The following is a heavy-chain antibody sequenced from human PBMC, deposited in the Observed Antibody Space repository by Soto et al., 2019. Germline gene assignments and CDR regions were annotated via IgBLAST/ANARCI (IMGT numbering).Heavy chain of an antibody. CDR2: ISYDGSNK. V-gene: IGHV3-30*18. CDR3: AKDQALTYYYL. D-gene: IGHD3-10*01. J-gene: IGHJ5*02. CDR1: GFTFSSYG. Sequence: QVQLVESGGGVVQPGRSLRLSCAASGFTFSSYGMHWVRQAPGKGLEWVAVISYDGSNKYYADSVKGRFTISRDNSKNTLYLQMNSLRAEDTAVYYCAKDQALTYYYLWGQGTLVTVSS.